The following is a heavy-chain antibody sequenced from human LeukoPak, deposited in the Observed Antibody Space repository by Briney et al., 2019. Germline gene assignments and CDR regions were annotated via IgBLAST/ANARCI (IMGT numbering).Heavy chain of an antibody. D-gene: IGHD1-26*01. CDR3: AVGATPHYYYYMDV. CDR2: IKSKTDGGTT. CDR1: GFTFSNAW. Sequence: GGSLRLSCAASGFTFSNAWMSWVRQAPGKGLEWVGRIKSKTDGGTTDCAAPVKGRFTISRDDSKNTLYLQMNSLKTEDTAVYYCAVGATPHYYYYMDVWGKGTTVTVSS. V-gene: IGHV3-15*01. J-gene: IGHJ6*03.